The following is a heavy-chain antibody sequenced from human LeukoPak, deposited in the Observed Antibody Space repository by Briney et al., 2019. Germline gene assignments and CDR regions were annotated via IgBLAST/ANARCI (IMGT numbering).Heavy chain of an antibody. Sequence: ASVKVSCKASGYTFTGCYINWVRQAPGQGLEWMGWINSNSGGTNYAQKFQGRVTITRDTSISTAYMELSRLRSDDTAMYYCARRSDYGGLDYWGQGTLVTVSS. CDR1: GYTFTGCY. D-gene: IGHD4-23*01. V-gene: IGHV1-2*02. CDR2: INSNSGGT. CDR3: ARRSDYGGLDY. J-gene: IGHJ4*02.